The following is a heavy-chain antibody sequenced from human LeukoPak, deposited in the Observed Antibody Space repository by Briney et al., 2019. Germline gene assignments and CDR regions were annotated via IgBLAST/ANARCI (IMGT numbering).Heavy chain of an antibody. CDR3: AKDRGCSSTSCARYFDY. CDR1: GFTFTNYA. CDR2: ISGSGGTT. J-gene: IGHJ4*02. D-gene: IGHD2-2*01. Sequence: GGSLRLSCAASGFTFTNYAMTWVRQAPGKGLEWVSVISGSGGTTHYADSVKGRFTISRDNSKNTLYLQMNSLRAEDTAEYYCAKDRGCSSTSCARYFDYWGQGTLVTVSS. V-gene: IGHV3-23*01.